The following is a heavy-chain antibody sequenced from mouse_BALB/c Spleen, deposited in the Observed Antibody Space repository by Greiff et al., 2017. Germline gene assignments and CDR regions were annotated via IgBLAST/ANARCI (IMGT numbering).Heavy chain of an antibody. V-gene: IGHV5-4*02. D-gene: IGHD2-14*01. CDR2: ISDGGSYT. CDR1: GFTFSDYY. Sequence: EVKLVESGGGLVKPGGSLKLSCAASGFTFSDYYMYWVRQTPEKRLEWVATISDGGSYTYYPDSVKGRFTISRDNAKNNLYLQMSSLKSEDTAMYYCARGAYRYGSMDYWGQGTSVTVSS. J-gene: IGHJ4*01. CDR3: ARGAYRYGSMDY.